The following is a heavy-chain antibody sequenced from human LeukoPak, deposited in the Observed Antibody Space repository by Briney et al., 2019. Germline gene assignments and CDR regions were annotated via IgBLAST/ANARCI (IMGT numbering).Heavy chain of an antibody. J-gene: IGHJ5*02. D-gene: IGHD2-2*01. Sequence: SQTLSLTCAISGDSVSSNSVTWNWIRQSPSRGLEWLGRTYYRSTWYNDYAVSVRGRITVNPDTSKNQFSLHLNSVTPEDTAVYYCARRLTQYDCFNPWGQGILVTVSS. CDR3: ARRLTQYDCFNP. CDR2: TYYRSTWYN. CDR1: GDSVSSNSVT. V-gene: IGHV6-1*01.